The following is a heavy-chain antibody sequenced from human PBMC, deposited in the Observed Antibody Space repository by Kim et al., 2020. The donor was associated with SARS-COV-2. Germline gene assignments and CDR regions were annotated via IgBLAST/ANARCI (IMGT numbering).Heavy chain of an antibody. CDR2: ISGTSSYI. D-gene: IGHD3-9*01. CDR3: ARDPDYDILSDYFDY. CDR1: GFTFSSYT. Sequence: GGSLRLSCAASGFTFSSYTMNWVRQAPGKGLEWVSAISGTSSYIYYADSVKGRFTISRDNAKNSLYLQMNSLRAEDTAVYYCARDPDYDILSDYFDYWGQGTLGTVSS. J-gene: IGHJ4*02. V-gene: IGHV3-21*04.